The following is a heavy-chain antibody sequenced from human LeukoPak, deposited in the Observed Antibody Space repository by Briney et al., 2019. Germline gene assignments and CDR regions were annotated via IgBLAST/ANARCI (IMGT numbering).Heavy chain of an antibody. D-gene: IGHD3-22*01. Sequence: SETLSLTCSVSGGSIAVNHYYWGWIRQPPGKGLEWIGYIYYSGSTNYNPSLKSRVTISVDTSKNQFSLKLSSVTAADTAVYYCASGRYYYDSSGYPGLDYWGQGTLVTVSS. CDR2: IYYSGST. J-gene: IGHJ4*02. CDR3: ASGRYYYDSSGYPGLDY. CDR1: GGSIAVNHYY. V-gene: IGHV4-61*05.